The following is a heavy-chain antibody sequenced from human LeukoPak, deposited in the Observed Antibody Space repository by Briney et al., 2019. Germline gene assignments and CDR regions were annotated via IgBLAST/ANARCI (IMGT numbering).Heavy chain of an antibody. CDR2: ISGGGDYI. J-gene: IGHJ4*02. Sequence: QAGGSLRLSCAASGFIFNTYAINWVRQGPGKGMEWDSAISGGGDYIYYAHSVKGRFSLSRDNSKNTLYLQMNSLSADDAAVYYCARKLLYYDRSGPSFDYWGQGTLVTVSS. D-gene: IGHD3-22*01. V-gene: IGHV3-23*01. CDR3: ARKLLYYDRSGPSFDY. CDR1: GFIFNTYA.